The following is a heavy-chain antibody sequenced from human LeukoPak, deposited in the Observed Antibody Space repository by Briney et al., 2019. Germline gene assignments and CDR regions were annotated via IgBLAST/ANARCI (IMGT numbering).Heavy chain of an antibody. D-gene: IGHD6-6*01. V-gene: IGHV1-3*01. CDR2: INPDNGNT. CDR3: ARDFGQLVNYFDY. J-gene: IGHJ4*02. Sequence: ASVKVSCKASGYTFAGYSMHWVRQAPGQRLEWMGWINPDNGNTKYSQKFQGRVTITRDTSVSTAYMELSSLRSEDTAVYYCARDFGQLVNYFDYWGQGTLVTVSS. CDR1: GYTFAGYS.